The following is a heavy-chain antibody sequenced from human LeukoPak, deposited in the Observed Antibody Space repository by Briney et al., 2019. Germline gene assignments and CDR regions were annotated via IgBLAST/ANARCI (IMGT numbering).Heavy chain of an antibody. V-gene: IGHV1-69*05. D-gene: IGHD2-21*01. CDR1: GGTFSSYA. CDR2: IIPIFGTA. Sequence: SVKVSCKASGGTFSSYAISWVRQAPGQGLEWMGGIIPIFGTANYAQKLQGRVTMTTDTSTSTAYMELRSLRSDDTAVYYCARDISLLGGALDIWGQGTMVTVSS. J-gene: IGHJ3*02. CDR3: ARDISLLGGALDI.